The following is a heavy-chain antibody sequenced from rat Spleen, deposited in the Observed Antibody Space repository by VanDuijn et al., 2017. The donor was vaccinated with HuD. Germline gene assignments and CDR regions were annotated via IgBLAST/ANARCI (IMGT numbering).Heavy chain of an antibody. D-gene: IGHD1-10*01. J-gene: IGHJ3*01. CDR2: ISYEGSAT. CDR1: GFTFSDYY. Sequence: EVQLVESGGGLVQPGGSLKLSCAASGFTFSDYYMDWVRQAPKKGLEWVASISYEGSATYYGDSVKGRFTISRDNAKSALYLQMDSLRSEDTATYFCTTENYWFAYWGQGTLVTVSS. V-gene: IGHV5-22*01. CDR3: TTENYWFAY.